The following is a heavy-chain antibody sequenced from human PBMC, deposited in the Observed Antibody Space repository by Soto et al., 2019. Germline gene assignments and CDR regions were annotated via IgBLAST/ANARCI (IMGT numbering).Heavy chain of an antibody. J-gene: IGHJ6*02. CDR2: IYYSGST. CDR1: GGSISSSSYY. CDR3: ARPSVDLYYYGMDV. V-gene: IGHV4-39*01. Sequence: SETLSLTCTVSGGSISSSSYYWGWIRQPPGKGLEWIGSIYYSGSTYYNPSLKSRVTMSVDTSKNQFSLKLSSVTAADTAVYYCARPSVDLYYYGMDVWGQGTTVTVSS.